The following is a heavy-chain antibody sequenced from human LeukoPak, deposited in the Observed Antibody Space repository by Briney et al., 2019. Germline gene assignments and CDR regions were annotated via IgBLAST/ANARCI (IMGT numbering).Heavy chain of an antibody. CDR1: GGSTSTTNPY. V-gene: IGHV4-39*01. Sequence: PSETLSLTCTVSGGSTSTTNPYWGWIRQPPGKGLEWIGSILYSGTTYYNPSLKSRVTISVDTSKSQLSLKLTSVTAADTAVYFCARHLSGSKDYWGQGILITVSS. CDR3: ARHLSGSKDY. J-gene: IGHJ4*02. D-gene: IGHD3-10*01. CDR2: ILYSGTT.